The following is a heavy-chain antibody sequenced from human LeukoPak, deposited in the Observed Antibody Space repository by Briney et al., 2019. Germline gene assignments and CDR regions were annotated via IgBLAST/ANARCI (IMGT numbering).Heavy chain of an antibody. CDR3: VGSSWYYFDY. Sequence: GGFLRLSCAASGFTSSSYSMNWVRRAPGKGLEWVSSISSSSSYIYYADSVKGRFTISRDNAKNSLYLQMNSLRAEDTAVYYCVGSSWYYFDYWGQGTLVTVSS. V-gene: IGHV3-21*01. CDR1: GFTSSSYS. D-gene: IGHD6-13*01. J-gene: IGHJ4*02. CDR2: ISSSSSYI.